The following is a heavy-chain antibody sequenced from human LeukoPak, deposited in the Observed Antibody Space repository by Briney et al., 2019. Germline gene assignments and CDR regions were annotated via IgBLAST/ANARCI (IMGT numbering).Heavy chain of an antibody. Sequence: PSETLSLTCTVSGGSIGSGSYYWSWIRQPAGKGLEWIGRIYTSGSTNYNPSLKSRVTISVDTSKNQFSLKLSSVTAADTAVYYCARETDYSNYPDAFDIWGQGTMVTVSS. CDR2: IYTSGST. D-gene: IGHD4-11*01. V-gene: IGHV4-61*02. J-gene: IGHJ3*02. CDR1: GGSIGSGSYY. CDR3: ARETDYSNYPDAFDI.